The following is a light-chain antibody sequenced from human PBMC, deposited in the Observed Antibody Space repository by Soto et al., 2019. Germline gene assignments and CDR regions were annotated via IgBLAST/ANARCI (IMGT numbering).Light chain of an antibody. J-gene: IGKJ2*01. CDR1: QTINSW. V-gene: IGKV1-5*01. CDR3: QQYHSLLYT. CDR2: DAS. Sequence: DIQMTQSPSTLSASVGDRVTITCRASQTINSWLAWYQQKPGKAPNLLIYDASSLKSGDPSRFSGSGSGTEFTLTISSLQPDDFATYYCQQYHSLLYTFGQGTKLEIK.